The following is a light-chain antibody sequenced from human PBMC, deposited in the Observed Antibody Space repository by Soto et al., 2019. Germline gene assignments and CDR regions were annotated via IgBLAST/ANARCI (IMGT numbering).Light chain of an antibody. J-gene: IGKJ1*01. CDR1: QSVSSCY. V-gene: IGKV3-20*01. CDR3: QQYGSSSWT. Sequence: EIVLTQSPGTLSFSPGQRATLSCRASQSVSSCYLAWYQQKPCQAPRLLIYGASSRATGIPDRFSGSGSGTNFTLTISRLEPEDFAVYYCQQYGSSSWTFGQGTKVDIK. CDR2: GAS.